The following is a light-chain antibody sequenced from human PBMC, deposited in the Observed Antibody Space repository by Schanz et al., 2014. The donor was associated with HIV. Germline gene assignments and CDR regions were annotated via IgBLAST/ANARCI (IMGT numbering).Light chain of an antibody. CDR2: DAS. J-gene: IGKJ4*01. Sequence: EIVLTQSLATLSLSPGERATLSCRASQSVSSYLAWYQQKPGQAPRLLIYDASNRATGIPARFSGSGSGTEFTLTISSLQSEDFAVYYCQQYNNWPPLTFGGGTKVELK. V-gene: IGKV3-11*01. CDR3: QQYNNWPPLT. CDR1: QSVSSY.